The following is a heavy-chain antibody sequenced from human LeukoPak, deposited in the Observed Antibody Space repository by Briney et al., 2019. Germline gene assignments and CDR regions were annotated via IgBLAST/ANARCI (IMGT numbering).Heavy chain of an antibody. CDR3: AIEVAVAGYSFDY. Sequence: PGGSLRLSRAASGFSVSRNAMTWARQAPGKGLQWVSLIYGGGSTKYTDSVKGRFTVSRDNSKNTLYLQMNSLRAEDTAVYYCAIEVAVAGYSFDYWGQGTLVTVSS. CDR1: GFSVSRNA. CDR2: IYGGGST. J-gene: IGHJ4*02. V-gene: IGHV3-53*01. D-gene: IGHD6-19*01.